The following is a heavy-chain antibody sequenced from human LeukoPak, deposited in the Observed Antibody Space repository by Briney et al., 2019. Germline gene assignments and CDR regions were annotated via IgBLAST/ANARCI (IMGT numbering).Heavy chain of an antibody. Sequence: SETLPLTCTVSGGSISSGGYYWSWIRQPPGKGLEWIGYIYHSGSTYYNPSLKSRVTISVDRSKNQFSLKLSSVTAADTAVYYCARALSIVVVPAAIDGNWFDPWGQGTLVTVSS. J-gene: IGHJ5*02. V-gene: IGHV4-30-2*01. CDR2: IYHSGST. CDR1: GGSISSGGYY. CDR3: ARALSIVVVPAAIDGNWFDP. D-gene: IGHD2-2*01.